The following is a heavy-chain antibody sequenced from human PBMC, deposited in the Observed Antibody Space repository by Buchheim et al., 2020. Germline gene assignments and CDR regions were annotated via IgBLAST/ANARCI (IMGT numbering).Heavy chain of an antibody. CDR1: GFTFSSYA. Sequence: QVQLVESGGGVVQPGRSLRLSCAASGFTFSSYAMHWVRQAPGKGLEWVAVISYDGSNKYYADSVKGRFTISSDNSKNTMYLQMNSLRAEDTAVYYCARGTDSGSSSVPDYWGQGTL. V-gene: IGHV3-30-3*01. D-gene: IGHD6-6*01. J-gene: IGHJ4*02. CDR3: ARGTDSGSSSVPDY. CDR2: ISYDGSNK.